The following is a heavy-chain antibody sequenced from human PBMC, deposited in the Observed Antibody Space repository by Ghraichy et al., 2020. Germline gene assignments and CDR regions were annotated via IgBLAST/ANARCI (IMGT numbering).Heavy chain of an antibody. V-gene: IGHV3-7*03. CDR2: IKQDGSEK. J-gene: IGHJ4*02. CDR3: ARDTVGCCGGSCYGGDFGY. Sequence: GGSLRLSCAASGFTFSSYWMSWVRQAPGKGLEWVAHIKQDGSEKYYVDSVKGRFTISRDNAKNSLYLQMNSLRAEDTAVYYCARDTVGCCGGSCYGGDFGYWGQGTLVTVSS. D-gene: IGHD2-15*01. CDR1: GFTFSSYW.